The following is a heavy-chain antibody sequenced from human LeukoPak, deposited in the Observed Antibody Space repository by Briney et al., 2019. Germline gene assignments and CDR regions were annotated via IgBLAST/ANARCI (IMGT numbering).Heavy chain of an antibody. D-gene: IGHD2-21*02. CDR1: GGSISSSNW. CDR2: IYHSGST. CDR3: ARGEVTAMYGAFDP. V-gene: IGHV4-4*02. J-gene: IGHJ5*02. Sequence: SGTLSLTCAVSGGSISSSNWWSWVRQPPGKGLEWIGEIYHSGSTNYNLSLKSRVTISVDKSKNQFSLKLSSVTAADTAVYYCARGEVTAMYGAFDPWGQGTLVTVSS.